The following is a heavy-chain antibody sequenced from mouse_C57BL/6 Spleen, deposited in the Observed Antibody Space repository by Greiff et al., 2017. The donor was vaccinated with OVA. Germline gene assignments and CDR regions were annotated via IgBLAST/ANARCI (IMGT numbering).Heavy chain of an antibody. CDR1: GYTFTSYW. J-gene: IGHJ2*01. V-gene: IGHV1-55*01. CDR2: IYPGSGST. CDR3: ARGYDGCYVGFDY. Sequence: QVQLQQPGAELVKPGASVKLSCKASGYTFTSYWITWVKQRPGQGLEWIGDIYPGSGSTNYNEKFKSKATLTVDTSSSTAYMQLSSLTSEDSAVYDGARGYDGCYVGFDYWGQGTTLTVSS. D-gene: IGHD2-3*01.